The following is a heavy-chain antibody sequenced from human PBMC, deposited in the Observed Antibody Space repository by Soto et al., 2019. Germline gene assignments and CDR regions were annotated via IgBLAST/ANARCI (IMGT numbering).Heavy chain of an antibody. Sequence: QVQLVQSGAEVKKPGASVKVSCKASGYTFTHYYIHWVRQAPGQGLEWMGMINPSGGSTDYAQKFQGRVTMTTDQSPTTVYMDLSSLRSDDTAVYYCARPPFHGCINGVCYPCDHWGQGTLVTVSS. CDR3: ARPPFHGCINGVCYPCDH. D-gene: IGHD2-8*01. CDR2: INPSGGST. V-gene: IGHV1-46*03. CDR1: GYTFTHYY. J-gene: IGHJ4*02.